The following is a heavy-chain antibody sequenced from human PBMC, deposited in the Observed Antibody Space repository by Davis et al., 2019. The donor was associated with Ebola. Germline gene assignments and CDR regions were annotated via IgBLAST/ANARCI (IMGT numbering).Heavy chain of an antibody. CDR2: IRSKANSYTT. CDR3: TRQGYGGYYGLDV. J-gene: IGHJ6*02. V-gene: IGHV3-73*01. Sequence: PGGSLRLSCAASGFTFSGSAMHWVRQASGKGLEWVGRIRSKANSYTTSYAASVNGRFTISRDDSKNTAYLQMNSLKAEDTAVYYCTRQGYGGYYGLDVWGQGTTVTVSS. D-gene: IGHD5-12*01. CDR1: GFTFSGSA.